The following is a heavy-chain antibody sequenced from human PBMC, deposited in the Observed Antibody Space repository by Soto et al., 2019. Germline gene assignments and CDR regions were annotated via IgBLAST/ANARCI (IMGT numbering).Heavy chain of an antibody. CDR3: AKTDLQGHTSV. D-gene: IGHD1-1*01. CDR2: SYYNGRT. V-gene: IGHV4-59*02. Sequence: QVQLQESGPGLVKPSETLSLTCTVSGGSVSGYYWSWIRQPPGKGLDWIGYSYYNGRTAYNPSLESRVSISVDTSKNQFSLRLNSVTATDTAFYYCAKTDLQGHTSVWGQGKLVTVSA. J-gene: IGHJ4*02. CDR1: GGSVSGYY.